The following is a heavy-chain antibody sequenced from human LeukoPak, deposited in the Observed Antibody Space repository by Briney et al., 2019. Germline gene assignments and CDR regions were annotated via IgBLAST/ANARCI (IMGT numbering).Heavy chain of an antibody. CDR2: IYTSGSTRST. D-gene: IGHD5-24*01. CDR1: GGSISSNY. V-gene: IGHV4-4*07. Sequence: SETLSLTCTVSGGSISSNYWSWIRQPAGKGLEWIGRIYTSGSTRSTNYNASLKSQVTMSVDTSKNQFSLKLSSVTAADTAVYYCTRGPQGRDGYTIDYWGQGTLVTVSS. J-gene: IGHJ4*02. CDR3: TRGPQGRDGYTIDY.